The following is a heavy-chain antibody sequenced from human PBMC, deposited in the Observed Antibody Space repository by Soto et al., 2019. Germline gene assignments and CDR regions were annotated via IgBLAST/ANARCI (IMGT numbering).Heavy chain of an antibody. V-gene: IGHV1-69*01. CDR3: ARAPYYYDSSGYFWFDP. D-gene: IGHD3-22*01. CDR2: IIPIFGTA. CDR1: GGTFSSYA. J-gene: IGHJ5*02. Sequence: KVSCKASGGTFSSYAISWVRQAPGQGLEWMGGIIPIFGTANYAQKFQGRVTITADESTSTAYMELSSLRSEDTAVYYCARAPYYYDSSGYFWFDPWGQGTLVTVSS.